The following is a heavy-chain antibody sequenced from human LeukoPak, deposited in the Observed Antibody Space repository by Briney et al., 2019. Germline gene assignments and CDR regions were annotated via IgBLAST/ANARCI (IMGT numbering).Heavy chain of an antibody. CDR1: GFTFRSYA. CDR2: FSVIGGRT. V-gene: IGHV3-23*01. Sequence: GGSLRLSCAASGFTFRSYAMSWVRQGPGKGRGWGSGFSVIGGRTYYAHPVKGRFTTTTDNTKNTLYLQMNSRRADDTAVYYCAKDYADSSGWYRAFDIWGQGTMVTVSS. D-gene: IGHD6-19*01. CDR3: AKDYADSSGWYRAFDI. J-gene: IGHJ3*02.